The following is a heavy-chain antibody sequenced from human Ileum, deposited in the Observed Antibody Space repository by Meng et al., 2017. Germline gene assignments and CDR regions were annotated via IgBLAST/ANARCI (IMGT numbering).Heavy chain of an antibody. CDR2: INHSATT. Sequence: QVQLQQGGAGLLRPSETLSPTCGVYGGSFSAYYWTWIRQPPGKGLEWIGEINHSATTYYSPSLMGRVSVSVDTSKNQFSLKLTSVTAADTAVYYCARSERSVYWYFDLWGRGTLVTVSS. V-gene: IGHV4-34*01. CDR3: ARSERSVYWYFDL. J-gene: IGHJ2*01. CDR1: GGSFSAYY. D-gene: IGHD1-26*01.